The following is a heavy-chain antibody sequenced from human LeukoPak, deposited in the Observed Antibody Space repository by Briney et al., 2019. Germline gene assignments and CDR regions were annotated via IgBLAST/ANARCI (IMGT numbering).Heavy chain of an antibody. CDR2: VSRDESETNE. D-gene: IGHD6-13*01. CDR3: AKVKGPGIAAAAGY. J-gene: IGHJ4*02. V-gene: IGHV3-30*18. CDR1: GFSFSSYA. Sequence: PGGSLRLSCAASGFSFSSYAMLWARQAPGKAPEWVAIVSRDESETNEYYADSVKGRFTISRDNSKNTLYLQMNSLRAEDTAVYYCAKVKGPGIAAAAGYWGQGTLVTVSS.